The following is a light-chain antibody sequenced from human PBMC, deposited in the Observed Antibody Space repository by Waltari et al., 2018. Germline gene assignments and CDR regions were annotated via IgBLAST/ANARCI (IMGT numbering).Light chain of an antibody. CDR2: WAS. CDR1: ESVLYSRNNKDH. CDR3: QQYENTPLT. Sequence: DIVITQSPESLAVSLGERATINCKSSESVLYSRNNKDHLAWYQQKPGQRPKLLIYWASTREAGVPDRFSGSGSETEFTLTINSRQAEDVAVYDCQQYENTPLTFGGGTKVEIK. V-gene: IGKV4-1*01. J-gene: IGKJ4*01.